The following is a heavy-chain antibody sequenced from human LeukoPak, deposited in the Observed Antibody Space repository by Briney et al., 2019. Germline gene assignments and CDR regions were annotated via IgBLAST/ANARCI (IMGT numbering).Heavy chain of an antibody. J-gene: IGHJ4*02. CDR1: GFTFENYW. CDR3: ARWAGVTDY. D-gene: IGHD5-18*01. CDR2: IKQDGSVE. Sequence: GGSLRLSCAASGFTFENYWKSWVRQAPGKGPEWVANIKQDGSVEHYLDSVKGRFNISRDNAKNSLILQMNSLRVEDTAVYYCARWAGVTDYWGQGTLVTVSS. V-gene: IGHV3-7*01.